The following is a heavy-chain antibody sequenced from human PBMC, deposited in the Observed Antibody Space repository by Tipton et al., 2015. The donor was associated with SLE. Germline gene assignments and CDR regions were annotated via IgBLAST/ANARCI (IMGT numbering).Heavy chain of an antibody. V-gene: IGHV3-66*01. CDR1: GVTISSNF. D-gene: IGHD6-19*01. Sequence: SLRLSCAASGVTISSNFMSWVRQAPGKGLEWVSAFFGADSTYYADSVKGRFIVSRDSSKNTLFLQMNSLRAEDTAVYYCARGPVSGRRYFDFWGQGTLVTVSS. J-gene: IGHJ4*02. CDR2: FFGADST. CDR3: ARGPVSGRRYFDF.